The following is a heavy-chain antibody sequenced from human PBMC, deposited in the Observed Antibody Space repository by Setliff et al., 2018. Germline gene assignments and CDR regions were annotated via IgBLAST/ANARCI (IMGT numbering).Heavy chain of an antibody. Sequence: GGSLRLSCAGSGFNFNSYWMNWVRQVPGKGLVWVSRISPDGSVIDYADSVKGRFTISRDNAKNSLYLQMNSLRAEDTAVYYCALETGYFDYWGQGTLVTVSS. J-gene: IGHJ4*02. CDR3: ALETGYFDY. D-gene: IGHD1-1*01. CDR2: ISPDGSVI. CDR1: GFNFNSYW. V-gene: IGHV3-74*01.